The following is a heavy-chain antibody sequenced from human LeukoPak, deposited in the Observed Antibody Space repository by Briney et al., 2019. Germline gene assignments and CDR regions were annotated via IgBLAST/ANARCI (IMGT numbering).Heavy chain of an antibody. D-gene: IGHD3-3*01. V-gene: IGHV1-8*01. CDR2: MNPNSGNT. Sequence: ASVKVSCKASGYTFTSYDINWVRQATGQGLEWMGWMNPNSGNTGYAQKFQGRVTMTRNTSISTAYMELSSLRSEDTAVYYCARTGVGYDFWSGYLNYYYYYMDVWGKGTTATVSS. J-gene: IGHJ6*03. CDR1: GYTFTSYD. CDR3: ARTGVGYDFWSGYLNYYYYYMDV.